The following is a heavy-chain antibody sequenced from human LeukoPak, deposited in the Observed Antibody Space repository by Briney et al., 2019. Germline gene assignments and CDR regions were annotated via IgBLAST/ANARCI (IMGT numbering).Heavy chain of an antibody. V-gene: IGHV1-69*05. CDR3: ARDRRDGYNPYDAFDI. CDR1: GGTFSSYA. D-gene: IGHD5-24*01. Sequence: SVKVSCKASGGTFSSYAISWVRQAPGQGLEWMGGIIPIFGTANYAQKFQGRVAITTDESTSTAYMELSSLRSEDTAVYYCARDRRDGYNPYDAFDIWGQGTMVTVSS. CDR2: IIPIFGTA. J-gene: IGHJ3*02.